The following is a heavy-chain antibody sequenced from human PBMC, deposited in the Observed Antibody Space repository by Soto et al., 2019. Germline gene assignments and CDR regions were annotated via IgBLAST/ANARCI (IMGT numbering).Heavy chain of an antibody. D-gene: IGHD3-3*01. V-gene: IGHV1-69*06. CDR1: GGTSTRYA. J-gene: IGHJ4*02. Sequence: QARLVQSGAEVRQPGSSVKVSCTVTGGTSTRYAINWVRQAPGQGLEGMGGIVPMFGTSKYAQKFQGRVTITADTSTNIAYMELRSMRSEDTAVYYCNRCSEYDFWSGYLWGQGTLVSVSS. CDR3: NRCSEYDFWSGYL. CDR2: IVPMFGTS.